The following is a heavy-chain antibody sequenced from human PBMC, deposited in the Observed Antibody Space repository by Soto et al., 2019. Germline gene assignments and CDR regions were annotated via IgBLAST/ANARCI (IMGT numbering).Heavy chain of an antibody. Sequence: ASVKVSCKVSGYTLTELSMHWVRQAPGKGLEWMGGFDPEDGETIYAQKFQGRVTMTRDTSTSTVYMELSSLRSEDTAVYYCARARGSSSDWYFDLWGRGTLVTVSS. D-gene: IGHD6-6*01. V-gene: IGHV1-24*01. CDR3: ARARGSSSDWYFDL. CDR1: GYTLTELS. J-gene: IGHJ2*01. CDR2: FDPEDGET.